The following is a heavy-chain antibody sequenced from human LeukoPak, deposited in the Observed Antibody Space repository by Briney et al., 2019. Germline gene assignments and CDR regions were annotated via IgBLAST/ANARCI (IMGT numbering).Heavy chain of an antibody. D-gene: IGHD3-22*01. CDR1: GLNVSRHY. V-gene: IGHV3-53*01. Sequence: GGSPRLSFAAPGLNVSRHYMTLVRQAPGKGLEWLSVISTGGSTNYADSVKGRFTISRDSSKNTLFLQMNSLRADDTAVYYCARDDYYDSSGLDYWGQGTLVTVSS. CDR3: ARDDYYDSSGLDY. CDR2: ISTGGST. J-gene: IGHJ4*02.